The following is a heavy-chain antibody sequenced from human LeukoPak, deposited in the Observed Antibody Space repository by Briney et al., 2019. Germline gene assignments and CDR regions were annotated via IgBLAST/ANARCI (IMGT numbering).Heavy chain of an antibody. Sequence: PSETLSLTCAVYGGSFSGYYWRWIRHPPGKGLEWIGEINHSGSTNYNPSLKSRVTISVDTSKNQFSLKLSSVTAADTAVYYCARGGSGSYRLYYFDYWGQGTLVTVSS. CDR1: GGSFSGYY. V-gene: IGHV4-34*01. D-gene: IGHD3-10*01. J-gene: IGHJ4*02. CDR3: ARGGSGSYRLYYFDY. CDR2: INHSGST.